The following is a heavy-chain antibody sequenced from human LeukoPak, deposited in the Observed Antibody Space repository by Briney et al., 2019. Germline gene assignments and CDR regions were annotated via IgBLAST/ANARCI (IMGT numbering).Heavy chain of an antibody. CDR2: ISWNSGSI. V-gene: IGHV3-9*01. J-gene: IGHJ2*01. D-gene: IGHD6-19*01. CDR1: GFTFDDYA. Sequence: GGSLRLSCAASGFTFDDYAMHWVRQAPGKGLEWVSGISWNSGSIGYADSVKGRFTISRDNAKNSLYLQMNSLRAEDTALYYCTVSGWYASYWYFDLWGRGTLVTVSS. CDR3: TVSGWYASYWYFDL.